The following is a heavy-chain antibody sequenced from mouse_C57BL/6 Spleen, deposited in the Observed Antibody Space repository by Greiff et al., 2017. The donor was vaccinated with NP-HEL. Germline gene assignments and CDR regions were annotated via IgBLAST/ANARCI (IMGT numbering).Heavy chain of an antibody. Sequence: VKLVESGAELVKPGASVKISCKASGYAFSSYWMNWVKQRPGKGLEWIGQIYPGDGDTNYNGKFKGKATLTADKSSSTAYMQLSSLTSEDSAVYFCARKDYDYDDYWGQGTTLTVSS. CDR2: IYPGDGDT. CDR1: GYAFSSYW. J-gene: IGHJ2*01. V-gene: IGHV1-80*01. CDR3: ARKDYDYDDY. D-gene: IGHD2-4*01.